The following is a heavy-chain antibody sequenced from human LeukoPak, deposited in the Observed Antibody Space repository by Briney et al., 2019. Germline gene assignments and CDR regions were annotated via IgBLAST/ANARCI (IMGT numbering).Heavy chain of an antibody. D-gene: IGHD3-22*01. CDR1: GFTFSSYA. CDR3: ARGSHYYDSSGRFDY. Sequence: GGSLRLSCAASGFTFSSYAMHWVRQAPGKGLEWVAVISYDGSNKYYADSVKGRFTISRDNSKNTLYLQMNSLRAEDTAVYYCARGSHYYDSSGRFDYWGQGTLVTVSS. J-gene: IGHJ4*02. CDR2: ISYDGSNK. V-gene: IGHV3-30-3*01.